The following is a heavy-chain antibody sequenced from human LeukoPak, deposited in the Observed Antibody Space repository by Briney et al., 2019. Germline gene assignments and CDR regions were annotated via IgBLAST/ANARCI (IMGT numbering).Heavy chain of an antibody. Sequence: SETLSLTCTVSGDSISSNYWSWIRQIPTKGLEWIAYIYNTESTNYSPSLRSRLTISVDTSRNQFSLKLSSVTAADTAVYYCARGPPFDSWGQGTLVTVSS. CDR3: ARGPPFDS. V-gene: IGHV4-59*01. CDR2: IYNTEST. CDR1: GDSISSNY. J-gene: IGHJ4*02.